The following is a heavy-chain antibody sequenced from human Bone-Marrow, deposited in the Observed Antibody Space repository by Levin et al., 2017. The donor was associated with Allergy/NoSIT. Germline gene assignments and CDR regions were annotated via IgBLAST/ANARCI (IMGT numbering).Heavy chain of an antibody. CDR3: ARLSDIVVVVAATREGWFDP. D-gene: IGHD2-15*01. CDR1: GFTFSSYW. Sequence: SGGSLRLSCAASGFTFSSYWMSWVRQAPGKGLEWVANIKQDGSEKYYVDSVKGRFTISRDNAKNSLYLQMNSLRAEDTAVYYCARLSDIVVVVAATREGWFDPWGQGTLVTVSS. CDR2: IKQDGSEK. J-gene: IGHJ5*02. V-gene: IGHV3-7*03.